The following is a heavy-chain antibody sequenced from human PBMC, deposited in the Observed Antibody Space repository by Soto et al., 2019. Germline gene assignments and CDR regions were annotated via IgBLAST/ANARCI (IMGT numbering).Heavy chain of an antibody. V-gene: IGHV1-18*01. CDR1: GYPFTSYG. J-gene: IGHJ6*02. Sequence: QVQLVQSGAEVKKPGASVKVSCKASGYPFTSYGSSWVRQAPGQGLEWMGGIRAYNGNTNYAQKLQGRVTMTTVTTTSPADMELRSLRSVDTAVYYCARDRPTMDVWGQGTTVTVSS. CDR2: IRAYNGNT. CDR3: ARDRPTMDV.